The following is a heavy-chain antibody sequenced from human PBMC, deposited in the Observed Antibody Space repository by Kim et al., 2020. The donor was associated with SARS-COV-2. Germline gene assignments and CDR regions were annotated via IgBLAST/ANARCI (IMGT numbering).Heavy chain of an antibody. V-gene: IGHV3-23*01. Sequence: GGSLRLSCAASGFTFSNSAMTWVRQTPGKGLEWVSGIRGSGGGTYYADSVKGRLTISRDNSKNTLYLQMNSLRAEDTAVYYCAKLRGWYEAFDIWGQGTMVTVSS. CDR2: IRGSGGGT. CDR3: AKLRGWYEAFDI. D-gene: IGHD6-19*01. J-gene: IGHJ3*02. CDR1: GFTFSNSA.